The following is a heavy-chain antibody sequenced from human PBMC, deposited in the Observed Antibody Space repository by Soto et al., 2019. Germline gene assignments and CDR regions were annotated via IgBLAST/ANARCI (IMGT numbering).Heavy chain of an antibody. V-gene: IGHV3-23*01. CDR2: ISGSGDST. D-gene: IGHD2-2*01. CDR3: AKGVLGYCTSTSCHAYWFDP. J-gene: IGHJ5*02. CDR1: GFTFSSYA. Sequence: EVQLLESGGGLVQPGGSLRLSCAASGFTFSSYAMSWVRQAPGKGLEWVSAISGSGDSTYYADSVKGRFTISRDNSKNTLYLPMNSLRAEDTAVYYCAKGVLGYCTSTSCHAYWFDPWGQGTLVTVSS.